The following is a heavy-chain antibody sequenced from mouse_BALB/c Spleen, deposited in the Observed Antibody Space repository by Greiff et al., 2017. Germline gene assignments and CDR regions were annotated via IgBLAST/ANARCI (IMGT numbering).Heavy chain of an antibody. D-gene: IGHD2-3*01. CDR1: GDSITSGY. J-gene: IGHJ4*01. CDR2: ISYSGST. Sequence: EVNVVESGPSLVKPSQTLSLTCSVTGDSITSGYWNWIRKFPGNKLEYMGYISYSGSTYYNPSLKSRISITRDTSKNQYYLQLNSVTTEDTATYYCARWGLLHYYAIDYWGQGTSVTVSS. V-gene: IGHV3-8*02. CDR3: ARWGLLHYYAIDY.